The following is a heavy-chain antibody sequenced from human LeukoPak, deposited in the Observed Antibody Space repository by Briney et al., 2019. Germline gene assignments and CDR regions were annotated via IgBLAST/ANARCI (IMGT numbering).Heavy chain of an antibody. CDR1: GFTFSDHY. D-gene: IGHD3-9*01. CDR3: AKCMDILTGYLWSLDY. Sequence: GGSLRLSCAASGFTFSDHYMDWVRQAPGKGLEWVAFIRYDGGNKYYADSVKGRFTVSRDNSKNTLSLQMNSLRAEDTAVYYCAKCMDILTGYLWSLDYWGQGTLVTVSS. V-gene: IGHV3-30*02. J-gene: IGHJ4*02. CDR2: IRYDGGNK.